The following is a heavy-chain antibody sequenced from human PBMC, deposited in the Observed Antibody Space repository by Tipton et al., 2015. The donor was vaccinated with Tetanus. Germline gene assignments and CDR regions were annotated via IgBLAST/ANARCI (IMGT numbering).Heavy chain of an antibody. CDR2: ISGSRLTP. Sequence: SLRLSCAASGFIFNNYAMTWVRQSPGKGLEWVAAISGSRLTPYYADSVKGRFTISRDNSKNTVSLQLNSLRADDTAIYYCAKEALGVLNLWGKGTTVIVSS. D-gene: IGHD1-14*01. J-gene: IGHJ6*04. V-gene: IGHV3-23*01. CDR3: AKEALGVLNL. CDR1: GFIFNNYA.